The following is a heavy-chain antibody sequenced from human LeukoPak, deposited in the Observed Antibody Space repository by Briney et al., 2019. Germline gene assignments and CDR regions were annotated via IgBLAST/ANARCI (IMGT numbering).Heavy chain of an antibody. Sequence: SQTLSLTCTVSGGSISSYYWSWIRQPPRKGLEWIGYIYYSGSTNYNPSLKSRVTISVDTSKNQFSLKLSSVTAADTAVYYWARGGGYSSGWYGWFDPWGQGTLVTVSS. CDR3: ARGGGYSSGWYGWFDP. D-gene: IGHD6-19*01. CDR1: GGSISSYY. CDR2: IYYSGST. J-gene: IGHJ5*02. V-gene: IGHV4-59*01.